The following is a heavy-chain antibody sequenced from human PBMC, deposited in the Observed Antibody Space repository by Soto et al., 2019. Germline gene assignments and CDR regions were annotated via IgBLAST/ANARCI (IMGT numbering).Heavy chain of an antibody. V-gene: IGHV4-39*01. CDR3: ARTVPAAMRGYYYYYGMDV. CDR1: GGSISSSSYY. Sequence: SETLSLTCTVSGGSISSSSYYWGWIRQPPGKGLEWIGSIYYSGSTYYNPSLKSRVTISVDTSKNQFSLKLSSVTAADTAVYYCARTVPAAMRGYYYYYGMDVWGQGTTVTVSS. J-gene: IGHJ6*02. D-gene: IGHD2-2*01. CDR2: IYYSGST.